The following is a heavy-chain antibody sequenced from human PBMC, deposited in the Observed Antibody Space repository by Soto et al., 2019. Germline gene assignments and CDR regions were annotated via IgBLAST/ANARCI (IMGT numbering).Heavy chain of an antibody. V-gene: IGHV2-5*02. CDR2: IYWDDDK. CDR3: AHAGDYDLLTFDH. CDR1: GFSLSTYHMG. J-gene: IGHJ4*02. Sequence: QITLKESGPTLVRPAQTLTLTCDFSGFSLSTYHMGVAWIRQPPGKALEWLALIYWDDDKRYSPSLKDRLDISKDTSSNLVVLTITNIDPGDSATYYCAHAGDYDLLTFDHWGPGTLVTVSS. D-gene: IGHD4-17*01.